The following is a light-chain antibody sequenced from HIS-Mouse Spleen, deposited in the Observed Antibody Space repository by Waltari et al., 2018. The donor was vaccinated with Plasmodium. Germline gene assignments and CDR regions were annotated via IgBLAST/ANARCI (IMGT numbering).Light chain of an antibody. V-gene: IGLV1-51*01. J-gene: IGLJ2*01. CDR1: SSNIGNSY. CDR2: DNK. CDR3: GTWDSSLSAGVV. Sequence: QSVLTQPPSVSAAPGQKVTISCSGSSSNIGNSYVSWYQQLPGTAPKLLIYDNKKRTPGIPGRFSGSKAGTSATLGITGLQTGDEADYYCGTWDSSLSAGVVFGGGTKLTVL.